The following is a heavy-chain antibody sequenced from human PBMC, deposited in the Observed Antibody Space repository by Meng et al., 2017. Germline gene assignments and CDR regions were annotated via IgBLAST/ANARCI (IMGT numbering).Heavy chain of an antibody. D-gene: IGHD3-10*01. Sequence: SQTLSLTCAVYGGSFSGYYWSWIRQPPGKGLERIGEINHSGSTNYNPSLKSRVTISVDTSKNQFSLKLSSVTAADTAVYYCARGHGSGSYYNVVDYWGQGTLVTVSS. J-gene: IGHJ4*02. CDR1: GGSFSGYY. CDR2: INHSGST. CDR3: ARGHGSGSYYNVVDY. V-gene: IGHV4-34*01.